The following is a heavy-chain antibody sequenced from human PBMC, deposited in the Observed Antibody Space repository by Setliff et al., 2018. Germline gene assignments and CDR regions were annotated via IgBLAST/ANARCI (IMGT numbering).Heavy chain of an antibody. CDR2: SRNKGNSYST. D-gene: IGHD3-3*01. J-gene: IGHJ4*02. CDR3: TRARDRSGYWDFDY. Sequence: GSLRLSCAASGFTFSNAWMDWVRQAPGKGLEWVGRSRNKGNSYSTEYAASVKGRFTISRDDSKNSLYLQMNSLKTEDTAVYYCTRARDRSGYWDFDYWGQGTLVTVSS. V-gene: IGHV3-72*01. CDR1: GFTFSNAW.